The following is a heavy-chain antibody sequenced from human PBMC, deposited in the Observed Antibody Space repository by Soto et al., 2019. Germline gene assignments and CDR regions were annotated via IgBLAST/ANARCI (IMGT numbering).Heavy chain of an antibody. CDR2: MNPNSGNT. J-gene: IGHJ6*03. CDR1: GYTFTSYD. Sequence: QVQLVQSGAEVKKPGASVKVSCKASGYTFTSYDINWVRQATGQGLEWMGWMNPNSGNTGYAQKFQGRDTMTRNTSISTCYMERSSLRSEDTAVYYCAKGGYYYYGSGSPESRYYYYMDVWGKGTTVTVSS. V-gene: IGHV1-8*01. CDR3: AKGGYYYYGSGSPESRYYYYMDV. D-gene: IGHD3-10*01.